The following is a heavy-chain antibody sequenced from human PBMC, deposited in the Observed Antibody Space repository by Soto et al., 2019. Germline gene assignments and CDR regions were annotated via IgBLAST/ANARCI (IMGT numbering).Heavy chain of an antibody. CDR3: AATGGNYFGLDV. J-gene: IGHJ6*02. D-gene: IGHD2-8*02. CDR2: ISGYNGNT. Sequence: ASVKGYCKTSDNTFTLYGIDWVLQTPGQGLEWMGWISGYNGNTKYAQKFQDRVTMTADTSTRTAFMEVRSLTSDDTGVYFCAATGGNYFGLDVWGQGNTVTVSS. CDR1: DNTFTLYG. V-gene: IGHV1-18*01.